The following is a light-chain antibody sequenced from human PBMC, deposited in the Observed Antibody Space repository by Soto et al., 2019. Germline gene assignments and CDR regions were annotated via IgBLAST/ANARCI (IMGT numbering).Light chain of an antibody. CDR3: SSYTSSSTLV. CDR1: SSDVGGYNY. Sequence: QSALTQPAAVSGSPGQSITISCTGNSSDVGGYNYVSWYQQHPGKAPKLMIYEVSNRPSGVSNRFSGSKSGNTASLTISGLQAADEADYYCSSYTSSSTLVFGTGTKVTVL. V-gene: IGLV2-14*01. CDR2: EVS. J-gene: IGLJ1*01.